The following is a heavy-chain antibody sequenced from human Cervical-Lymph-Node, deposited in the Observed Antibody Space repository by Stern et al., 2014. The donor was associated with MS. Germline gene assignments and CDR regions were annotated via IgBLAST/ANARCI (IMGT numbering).Heavy chain of an antibody. CDR3: ARGDYEY. Sequence: QVQLQESGPGLVKPSETLSLTCTVSGGSISSYYWSWIRQPPGKGLEWIGYIYYSGSTNYNPSLKSRVTISVDTSKNQFSLKLSSVTAADTAVYYCARGDYEYWGQGTLVTVSS. CDR1: GGSISSYY. D-gene: IGHD4-17*01. V-gene: IGHV4-59*01. CDR2: IYYSGST. J-gene: IGHJ4*02.